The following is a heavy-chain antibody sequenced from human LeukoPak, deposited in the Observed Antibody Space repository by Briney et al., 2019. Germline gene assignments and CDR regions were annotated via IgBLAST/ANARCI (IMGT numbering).Heavy chain of an antibody. CDR1: GFTFSSYG. V-gene: IGHV3-33*01. CDR2: IWYDGSNK. J-gene: IGHJ4*02. Sequence: GGSLRLSCAASGFTFSSYGMHWVRQAPGKGLEWVAVIWYDGSNKYYADSVKGRFTISRDNSKNTLYLQMNSLRAEDTAVYYFARDGSFDYGGHDFDYWGQGTLVTVSS. CDR3: ARDGSFDYGGHDFDY. D-gene: IGHD4-23*01.